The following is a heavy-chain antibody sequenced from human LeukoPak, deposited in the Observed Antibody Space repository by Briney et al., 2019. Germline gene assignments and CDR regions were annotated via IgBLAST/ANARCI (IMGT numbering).Heavy chain of an antibody. D-gene: IGHD3-10*01. CDR3: ALSRLGEPGGMDV. V-gene: IGHV1-3*01. CDR1: GYTFTSYA. Sequence: GASVKVSCKASGYTFTSYAMHWVRQAPGQRLEWMGWINAGNGNTKYSQKFQGWVTMTRDTSINTVHMELSSLRSDGTAVYYCALSRLGEPGGMDVWGQGTTVTVSS. CDR2: INAGNGNT. J-gene: IGHJ6*02.